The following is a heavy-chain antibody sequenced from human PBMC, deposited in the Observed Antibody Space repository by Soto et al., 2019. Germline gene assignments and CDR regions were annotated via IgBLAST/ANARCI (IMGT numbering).Heavy chain of an antibody. CDR3: ARDLGPLCSGGSCYHNWFDP. CDR2: IIPIFGTA. Sequence: ASVKVSCKASGGTFSSYAISWVRQAPGQGLEWMGGIIPIFGTANYAQKFQGRVTITADKSTSTAYTELSSLRSEDTAVYYCARDLGPLCSGGSCYHNWFDPWGQGTLVTVSS. CDR1: GGTFSSYA. D-gene: IGHD2-15*01. J-gene: IGHJ5*02. V-gene: IGHV1-69*06.